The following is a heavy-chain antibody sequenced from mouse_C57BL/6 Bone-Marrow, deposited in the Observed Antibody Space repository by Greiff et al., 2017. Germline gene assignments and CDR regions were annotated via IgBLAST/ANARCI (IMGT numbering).Heavy chain of an antibody. V-gene: IGHV1-82*01. CDR2: IYPGDGDT. J-gene: IGHJ2*01. CDR1: GYAFSSSW. D-gene: IGHD4-1*01. Sequence: VQRVESGPELVKPGASVKISCKASGYAFSSSWMNWVKQRPGKGLEWIGRIYPGDGDTNYNGKFKGKATLTADKSSSTAYMQLSSLTSEDSAVYFCAPLGRGYWGQGTTLTVSS. CDR3: APLGRGY.